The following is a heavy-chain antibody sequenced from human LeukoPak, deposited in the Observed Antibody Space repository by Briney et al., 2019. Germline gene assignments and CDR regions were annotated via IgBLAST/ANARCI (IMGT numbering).Heavy chain of an antibody. CDR3: ARGDYDCWSGYYTGNWFDP. Sequence: ASVKVSCKTSGYTFTSYYMHWVRQAPGQGLEWMGIINPSGGSTSYAQKFQGRVTMTGDTSTSTVYVELSSLRSEDTAVYYCARGDYDCWSGYYTGNWFDPWGQGTLVTVSS. J-gene: IGHJ5*02. D-gene: IGHD3-3*01. V-gene: IGHV1-46*03. CDR1: GYTFTSYY. CDR2: INPSGGST.